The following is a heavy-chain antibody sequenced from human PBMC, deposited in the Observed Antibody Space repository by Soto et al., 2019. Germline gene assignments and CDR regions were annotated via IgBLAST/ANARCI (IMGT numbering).Heavy chain of an antibody. CDR3: AREPRKWYGMDV. CDR1: GGCISSGDYY. Sequence: SETLSLTCTVSGGCISSGDYYWSWIRQSPGTGLEWIGYIFYTGSTYYNPSIRSRLAISVDTSKNQFSLKRSSVTAADAAVYYCAREPRKWYGMDVCGQGTTVTVSS. V-gene: IGHV4-30-4*01. J-gene: IGHJ6*02. CDR2: IFYTGST. D-gene: IGHD1-26*01.